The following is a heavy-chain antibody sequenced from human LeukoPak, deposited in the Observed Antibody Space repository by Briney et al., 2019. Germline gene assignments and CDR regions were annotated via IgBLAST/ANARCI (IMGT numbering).Heavy chain of an antibody. D-gene: IGHD6-13*01. CDR2: ISGSGDGT. Sequence: GGSLRLSCAASGFTFSSCAMTWVRQAPGKGREWVTTISGSGDGTYYADSVKDRFTIPRDNPKSTLYLQMHSLRAEDTALYYCAGYSSSWSSFDYWGQGTLVTVSS. V-gene: IGHV3-23*01. J-gene: IGHJ4*02. CDR3: AGYSSSWSSFDY. CDR1: GFTFSSCA.